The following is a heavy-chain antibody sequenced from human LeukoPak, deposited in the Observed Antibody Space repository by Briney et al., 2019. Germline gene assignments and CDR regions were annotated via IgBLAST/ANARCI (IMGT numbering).Heavy chain of an antibody. CDR3: ARDLVVVGARGSDY. CDR2: IYHSGST. V-gene: IGHV4-38-2*02. J-gene: IGHJ4*02. Sequence: SETLSLTCTVSGYSISSGYYWGWIRQPPGKGLEWIGSIYHSGSTYYNPSLKSRVTISVDTSKNQFSLKLSSVTAADTAVYYCARDLVVVGARGSDYWGQGTLVTVSS. D-gene: IGHD1-26*01. CDR1: GYSISSGYY.